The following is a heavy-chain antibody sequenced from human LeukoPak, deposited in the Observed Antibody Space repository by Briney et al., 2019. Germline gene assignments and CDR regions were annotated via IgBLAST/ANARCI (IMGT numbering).Heavy chain of an antibody. V-gene: IGHV3-23*01. CDR2: ISGSGGST. CDR3: AKDNDEDSGWYFGY. D-gene: IGHD5-12*01. CDR1: GFTFSSYA. J-gene: IGHJ4*02. Sequence: SGGSLRLSCAASGFTFSSYAMSWVRQAPGKGLEWVSAISGSGGSTYYADSVKGRFTISRDNSKNTLYLQMNSLRAEDTAVYYCAKDNDEDSGWYFGYWGQGTLVTVSS.